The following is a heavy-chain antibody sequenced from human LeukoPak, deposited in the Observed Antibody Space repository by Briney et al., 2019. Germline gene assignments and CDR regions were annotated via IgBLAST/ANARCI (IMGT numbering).Heavy chain of an antibody. CDR3: ARGDYGDLYFDY. V-gene: IGHV4-30-2*01. J-gene: IGHJ4*02. D-gene: IGHD4-17*01. CDR1: GGSISSGGYS. CDR2: IYHSGST. Sequence: PSQTLSLTCAVSGGSISSGGYSWSWIRKPPGKGLEWIGYIYHSGSTYYNPSLKSRVTISVDRSKNQFSLKLSSVTAADTAVYYCARGDYGDLYFDYWGQGTLVTVSS.